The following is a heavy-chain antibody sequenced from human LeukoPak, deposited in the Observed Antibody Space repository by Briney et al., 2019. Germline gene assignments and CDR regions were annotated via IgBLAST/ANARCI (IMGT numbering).Heavy chain of an antibody. V-gene: IGHV4-38-2*01. Sequence: SETLSLTCAVSGYPISGGYYWGWIRQPPGKGLEWIGSMYHSESTYYNPSLKSRVTISVDTSNNQFSLKLNFVTAADTAVYYCARQAYSSSSSSYIWGQGTMVTVSS. J-gene: IGHJ3*02. CDR3: ARQAYSSSSSSYI. CDR1: GYPISGGYY. D-gene: IGHD2-2*01. CDR2: MYHSEST.